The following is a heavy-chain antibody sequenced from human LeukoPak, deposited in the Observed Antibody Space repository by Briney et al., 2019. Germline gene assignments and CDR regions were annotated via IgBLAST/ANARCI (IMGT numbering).Heavy chain of an antibody. V-gene: IGHV3-11*04. CDR2: ISSSGSTI. CDR1: GFTFSNAW. J-gene: IGHJ4*02. D-gene: IGHD3-10*01. CDR3: ARGNYYGSGSYYYYFDF. Sequence: GGSLRLSCAASGFTFSNAWMSWVRQAPGKGLEWVSYISSSGSTIYYADSVKGRFTISRDNAKNSLYLQMNSLRAENTAVYYCARGNYYGSGSYYYYFDFWGQGTLVTVSS.